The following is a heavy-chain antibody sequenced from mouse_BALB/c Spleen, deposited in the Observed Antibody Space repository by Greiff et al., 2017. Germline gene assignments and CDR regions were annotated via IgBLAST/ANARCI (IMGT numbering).Heavy chain of an antibody. CDR2: IDPSDSYT. CDR3: ARGNNGAY. J-gene: IGHJ3*01. Sequence: VQLQQPGAELVKPGASVKLSCKASGYTFTSYWMHWVKQRPGQGLEWIGEIDPSDSYTNYNQKFKGKATLTVDKPSSTAYMQLSSLTSEDSAVYYCARGNNGAYWGQGTLVTVSA. D-gene: IGHD2-1*01. CDR1: GYTFTSYW. V-gene: IGHV1-69*02.